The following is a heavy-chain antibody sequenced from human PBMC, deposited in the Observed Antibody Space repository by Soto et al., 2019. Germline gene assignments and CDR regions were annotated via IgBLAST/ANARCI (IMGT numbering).Heavy chain of an antibody. D-gene: IGHD1-1*01. Sequence: LSLRCTGSGASIICFYWSWIRKSAGKVLEWIGRIYATGTTDYNPSLKSRVMMSVDTSKKQFSLKLRSVAAADTAVYYCVRDGTKPLRDWFDRLGQRISLIVSS. J-gene: IGHJ5*02. CDR3: VRDGTKPLRDWFDR. V-gene: IGHV4-4*07. CDR2: IYATGTT. CDR1: GASIICFY.